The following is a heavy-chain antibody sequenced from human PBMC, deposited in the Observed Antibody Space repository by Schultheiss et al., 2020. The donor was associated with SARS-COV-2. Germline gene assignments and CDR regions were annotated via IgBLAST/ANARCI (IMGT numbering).Heavy chain of an antibody. Sequence: GGSLRLSCAASGFTFSSYWMSWVRQAPGKGLEWVANIKQDGSEKYYVDSVKGRFTISRDNSKNTLYLQMNSLRAEDTAVYYCAKALHWGYYYYGMDVWGQGTTVTVSS. V-gene: IGHV3-7*03. J-gene: IGHJ6*02. CDR3: AKALHWGYYYYGMDV. D-gene: IGHD3-16*01. CDR1: GFTFSSYW. CDR2: IKQDGSEK.